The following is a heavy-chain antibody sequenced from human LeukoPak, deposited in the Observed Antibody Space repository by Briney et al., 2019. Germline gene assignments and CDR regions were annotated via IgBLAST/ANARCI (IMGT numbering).Heavy chain of an antibody. CDR1: SGSISTSNYY. Sequence: PSETLSLTCTVSSGSISTSNYYWSWIRQPPGKGLEWIGEINHSGSTNYNPSLKSRVTISVDTSKNQFSLKLSSVTAADTAAYYCARMTTVVTPGVDTFDYWGQGTLVTVSS. CDR2: INHSGST. D-gene: IGHD4-23*01. J-gene: IGHJ4*02. CDR3: ARMTTVVTPGVDTFDY. V-gene: IGHV4-39*07.